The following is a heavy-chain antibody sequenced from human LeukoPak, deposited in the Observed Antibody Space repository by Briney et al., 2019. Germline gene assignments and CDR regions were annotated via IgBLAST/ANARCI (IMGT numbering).Heavy chain of an antibody. Sequence: SETLSLTCTVSGGSINSSYYYWGWLRQSPGKGLEWFGEINHSGGTKYNPSLKSRVTISVHTSKNQFSLKLSSVTAADTAMYYCARVKDPGGYYYYYYMDVWGKGTTVTVSS. CDR1: GGSINSSYYY. J-gene: IGHJ6*03. CDR3: ARVKDPGGYYYYYYMDV. CDR2: INHSGGT. D-gene: IGHD3-16*01. V-gene: IGHV4-39*07.